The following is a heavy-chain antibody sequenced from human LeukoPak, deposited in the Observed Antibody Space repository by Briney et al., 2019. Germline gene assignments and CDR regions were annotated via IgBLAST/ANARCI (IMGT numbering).Heavy chain of an antibody. CDR1: GFVVSNNY. V-gene: IGHV3-53*01. CDR3: SRGITGNTSPFDS. Sequence: GGSLRLSCAASGFVVSNNYMNWVRQAPGRGLEWVSVISSNGNTYYLDTVKGRFTISRDNSKNSMYLQVNSQRAEDTAVYYCSRGITGNTSPFDSWGQGTLVTVSS. CDR2: ISSNGNT. J-gene: IGHJ4*02. D-gene: IGHD1-7*01.